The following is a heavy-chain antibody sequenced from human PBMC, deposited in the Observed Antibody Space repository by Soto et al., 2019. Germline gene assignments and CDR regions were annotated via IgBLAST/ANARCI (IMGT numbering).Heavy chain of an antibody. Sequence: QVQLQESGPGLVKPSGTLSLTCAVSGGSISSPDWWSWVRQPPGKGLQCLGEIYHGGITNYNPSLKNRVTISVDKSRNQFSLRLTSVTAADTAVYYCARGRTDPTYGWYFDLWGRGTLVTVSS. J-gene: IGHJ2*01. V-gene: IGHV4-4*02. CDR3: ARGRTDPTYGWYFDL. CDR2: IYHGGIT. D-gene: IGHD2-21*01. CDR1: GGSISSPDW.